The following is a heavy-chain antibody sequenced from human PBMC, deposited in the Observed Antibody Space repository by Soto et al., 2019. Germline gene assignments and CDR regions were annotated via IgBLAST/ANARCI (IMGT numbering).Heavy chain of an antibody. D-gene: IGHD3-3*01. CDR3: AADTIFGVVRNFDY. J-gene: IGHJ4*02. V-gene: IGHV1-58*01. Sequence: ASVKVSCKASGFTFTSSAVQWVRQARGQRLEWIGWIVVGSGNTNYAQKFQERVTITRDMSTSTAYMELSSLRSEDTAVYYCAADTIFGVVRNFDYWGQGTLVTVSS. CDR2: IVVGSGNT. CDR1: GFTFTSSA.